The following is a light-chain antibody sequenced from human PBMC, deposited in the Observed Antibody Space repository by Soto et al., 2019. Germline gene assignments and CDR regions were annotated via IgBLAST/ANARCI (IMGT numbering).Light chain of an antibody. J-gene: IGLJ2*01. CDR1: SSDIGAFDY. CDR2: EVT. CDR3: SSYAGNNNLL. Sequence: QSALTQPPSASGSPGQSVTISCTGTSSDIGAFDYVSWCQQHPGRAPKLMIYEVTKRPSGVPDRFSGSKSGNTASLTVSGLQAEDEADYYCSSYAGNNNLLFGGGTKVTVL. V-gene: IGLV2-8*01.